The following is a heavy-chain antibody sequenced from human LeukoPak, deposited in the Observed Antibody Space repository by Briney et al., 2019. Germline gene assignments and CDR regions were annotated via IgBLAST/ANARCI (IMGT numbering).Heavy chain of an antibody. D-gene: IGHD7-27*01. CDR3: ARDVGRFDP. V-gene: IGHV4-59*11. CDR1: GGSISSHY. CDR2: IYYSGST. J-gene: IGHJ5*02. Sequence: SETLSLTCTVSGGSISSHYWSWIRQPPGKGLEWIGYIYYSGSTNYNPSLKSRVTISVDTSKNQFSLKLSSVTAADTAVYYRARDVGRFDPWGQGTLVTVSS.